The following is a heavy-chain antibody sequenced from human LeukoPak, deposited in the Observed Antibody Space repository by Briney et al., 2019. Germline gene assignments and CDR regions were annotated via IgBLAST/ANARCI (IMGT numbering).Heavy chain of an antibody. V-gene: IGHV4-34*01. J-gene: IGHJ4*02. CDR3: TRGNFIAAAGN. D-gene: IGHD6-13*01. CDR2: INHSGST. Sequence: SETLSLTCAVYGGSFSGYYWSWIRQPPGKGQEWIGEINHSGSTNYNPSLKSRVTISVDTSKNQFSLKLSSVTAADTAVYYCTRGNFIAAAGNWGQGTLVTVSS. CDR1: GGSFSGYY.